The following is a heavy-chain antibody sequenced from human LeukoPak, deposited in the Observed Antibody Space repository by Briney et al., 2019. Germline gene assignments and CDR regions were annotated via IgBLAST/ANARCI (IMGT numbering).Heavy chain of an antibody. J-gene: IGHJ5*01. Sequence: GGSLRLSCEASGFTFSSYWMHWVREIPGKGLMWVSRIVGNGLTLYADSVRDRFNISRDTGKNTIYLQMNSLRVDDTAIYDCAKAETYFYGSVTYDWFESWGQGTLVTVSS. CDR2: IVGNGLT. CDR3: AKAETYFYGSVTYDWFES. CDR1: GFTFSSYW. V-gene: IGHV3-74*01. D-gene: IGHD3-10*01.